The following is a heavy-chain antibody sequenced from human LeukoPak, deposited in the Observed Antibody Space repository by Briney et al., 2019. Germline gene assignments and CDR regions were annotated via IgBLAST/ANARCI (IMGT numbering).Heavy chain of an antibody. CDR2: INAGNSNT. J-gene: IGHJ4*02. CDR1: GYTFTSYA. V-gene: IGHV1-3*01. D-gene: IGHD6-19*01. CDR3: ARDDSEGGCDY. Sequence: GASVKVSCKASGYTFTSYAMHWVRQAPGQRLEWMGWINAGNSNTKYSQKFQGRVTITRDTSASTAYMELSSLRSEDTAVYYCARDDSEGGCDYWGQGTLVTVSS.